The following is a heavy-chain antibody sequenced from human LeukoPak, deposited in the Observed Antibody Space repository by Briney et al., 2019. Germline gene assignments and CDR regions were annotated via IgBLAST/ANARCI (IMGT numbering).Heavy chain of an antibody. Sequence: PSETLSLTCTVSGGSISSSSYYWGWIRQPPGKGLEWIGSIYYSGSTYYNPSLKSRVTISVDTSKNQFSLKLSSVTAADTAVYYCARHGAVPAATVDYWGQGTLVTVSS. CDR3: ARHGAVPAATVDY. CDR1: GGSISSSSYY. CDR2: IYYSGST. J-gene: IGHJ4*02. D-gene: IGHD2-2*01. V-gene: IGHV4-39*01.